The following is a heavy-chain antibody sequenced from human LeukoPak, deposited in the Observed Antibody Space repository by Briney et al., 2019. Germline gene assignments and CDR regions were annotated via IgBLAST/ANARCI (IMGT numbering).Heavy chain of an antibody. CDR3: AKRGRGGMIY. D-gene: IGHD3-16*01. Sequence: GASLRLSCAASGFSFITYAMTWVRQAPGKGLEWVSSITGSGGGTYYADSVKGRFTISRDNSKNTLYLQMNSLRPEDTAVYYCAKRGRGGMIYWGQGTLVTVSS. V-gene: IGHV3-23*01. CDR1: GFSFITYA. CDR2: ITGSGGGT. J-gene: IGHJ4*02.